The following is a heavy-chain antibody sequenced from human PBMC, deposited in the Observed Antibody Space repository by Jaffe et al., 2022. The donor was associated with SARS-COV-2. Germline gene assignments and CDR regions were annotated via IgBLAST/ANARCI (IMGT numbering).Heavy chain of an antibody. CDR2: IYYSGST. Sequence: QVQLQESGPGLVKPSQTLSLTCTVSGGSISSGDYYWSWIRQPPGKGLEWIGYIYYSGSTYYNPSLKSRVTISVDTSKNQFSLKLSSVTAADTAVYYCAREAVSGGSWYGMDVWGQGTTVTVSS. V-gene: IGHV4-30-4*01. J-gene: IGHJ6*02. CDR1: GGSISSGDYY. CDR3: AREAVSGGSWYGMDV. D-gene: IGHD2-15*01.